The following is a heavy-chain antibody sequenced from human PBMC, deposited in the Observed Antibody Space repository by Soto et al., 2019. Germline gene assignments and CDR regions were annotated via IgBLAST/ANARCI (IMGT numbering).Heavy chain of an antibody. V-gene: IGHV3-30*18. CDR1: GFTFSSYG. CDR3: AKDRIAAAPWASNWFDP. J-gene: IGHJ5*02. CDR2: ISYDGSNK. Sequence: LRLSCAASGFTFSSYGMHWVRQAPGKGLEWVAVISYDGSNKYYADSVKGRFTISRDNSKNTLYLQMNSLRAEDTAVYYCAKDRIAAAPWASNWFDPWGQGTLVTVSS. D-gene: IGHD6-13*01.